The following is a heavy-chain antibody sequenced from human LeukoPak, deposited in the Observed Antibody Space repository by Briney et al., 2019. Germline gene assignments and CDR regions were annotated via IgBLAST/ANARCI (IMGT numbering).Heavy chain of an antibody. CDR2: INHSGST. Sequence: SETLSLTCTVSGGSISSGTYYWSWIRQPPGKGLEWIGEINHSGSTNYNPSLKSRVTISVDTSKNQFSLKLSSVTAADTAVYYCATRGGSGPSWFDPWGQGTLVTVSS. D-gene: IGHD3-10*01. CDR1: GGSISSGTYY. J-gene: IGHJ5*02. V-gene: IGHV4-39*07. CDR3: ATRGGSGPSWFDP.